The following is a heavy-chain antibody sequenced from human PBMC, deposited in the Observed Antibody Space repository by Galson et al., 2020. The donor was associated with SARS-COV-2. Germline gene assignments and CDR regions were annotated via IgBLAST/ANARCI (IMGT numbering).Heavy chain of an antibody. CDR3: ARDKNDISDY. D-gene: IGHD3-9*01. J-gene: IGHJ4*02. CDR2: ISGSGSTM. Sequence: GGSLRLSCAASGFTFSDYQMSWIRQAPGKGLEWVSCISGSGSTMYYTDSVKGRFTISRDNAKNSLYLQMNSLRAEDTAVYYCARDKNDISDYWGQGTLVTVSS. V-gene: IGHV3-11*01. CDR1: GFTFSDYQ.